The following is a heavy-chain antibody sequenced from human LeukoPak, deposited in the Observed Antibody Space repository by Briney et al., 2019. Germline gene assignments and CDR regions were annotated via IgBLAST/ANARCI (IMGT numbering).Heavy chain of an antibody. D-gene: IGHD6-19*01. CDR1: GFTFSSYA. Sequence: GGSLRLSCAASGFTFSSYAMSWVRQAPGKGLEWVSAISGTVGSTYYADSVKGRFTISRDNSKNTLYLQMNSLRAEDTAVYYCAKHRGSIAVAGIDYWGQGTLVTVSS. CDR2: ISGTVGST. CDR3: AKHRGSIAVAGIDY. V-gene: IGHV3-23*01. J-gene: IGHJ4*02.